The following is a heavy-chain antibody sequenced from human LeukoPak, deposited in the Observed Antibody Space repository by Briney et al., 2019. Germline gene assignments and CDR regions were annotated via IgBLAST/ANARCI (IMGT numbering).Heavy chain of an antibody. CDR3: ASAAFCSSTTCSRTPVY. CDR2: IYTGGST. J-gene: IGHJ4*02. D-gene: IGHD2-2*01. Sequence: SETLSLTCTVSGGSISSYYWSWIRQPPGKGLEWIGYIYTGGSTNYNPSLKSRVTISADTSKKQFSLSLSSVTAADTAVYYFASAAFCSSTTCSRTPVYWGQGTLVTVSA. CDR1: GGSISSYY. V-gene: IGHV4-4*09.